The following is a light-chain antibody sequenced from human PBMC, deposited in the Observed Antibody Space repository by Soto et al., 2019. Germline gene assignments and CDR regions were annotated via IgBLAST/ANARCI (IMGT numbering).Light chain of an antibody. Sequence: EIVLTQSPGTLSLSPGERATLSCRASQSVSSSYLAWYQQKPGQAPRLLIYGASSRATGIPDRFSGSGSETHFTLTISRLEPEDLAVYYCQQYGSSPYTFGQGTKLEIQ. J-gene: IGKJ2*01. CDR3: QQYGSSPYT. V-gene: IGKV3-20*01. CDR2: GAS. CDR1: QSVSSSY.